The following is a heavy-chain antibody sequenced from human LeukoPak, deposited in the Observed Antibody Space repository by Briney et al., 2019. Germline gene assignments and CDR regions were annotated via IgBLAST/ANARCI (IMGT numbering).Heavy chain of an antibody. V-gene: IGHV3-66*01. J-gene: IGHJ4*02. CDR1: GFTVSSNY. D-gene: IGHD2-2*01. CDR3: AKDRYDQHYFDY. Sequence: GGSLRLSCAASGFTVSSNYMSWVRQAPGKGLEWVSVIYSGGSTYYADSVKGRFTISRDNSKNTLYLQMNSLRAEDTAVYYCAKDRYDQHYFDYWGQGTLVTVSS. CDR2: IYSGGST.